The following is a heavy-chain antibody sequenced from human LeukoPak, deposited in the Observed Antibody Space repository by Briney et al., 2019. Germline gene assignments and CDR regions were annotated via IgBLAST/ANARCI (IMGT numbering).Heavy chain of an antibody. CDR1: GYSISSGYY. D-gene: IGHD3-22*01. J-gene: IGHJ4*02. Sequence: SQTLSLTCAVSGYSISSGYYWGWIRQPPGKGLEWIGSIYHSGSTYYNTSLTSRVTISVDTSKNQFSLKLSSVTAADTAVYYCARGLYYYDSSGSDYWGQGTLVTVSS. CDR3: ARGLYYYDSSGSDY. V-gene: IGHV4-38-2*01. CDR2: IYHSGST.